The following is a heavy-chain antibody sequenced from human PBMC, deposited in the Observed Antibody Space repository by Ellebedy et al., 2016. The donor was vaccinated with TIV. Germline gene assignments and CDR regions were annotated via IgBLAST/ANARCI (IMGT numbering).Heavy chain of an antibody. CDR2: IYYSGST. CDR3: ARSGLPAAADVWFDP. V-gene: IGHV4-59*01. CDR1: GGSIRSYY. Sequence: SETLSLTCTVSGGSIRSYYWSWIRQPPGKGLEWIGYIYYSGSTNYNPSLKSRVTISVDTSKNQFSLKLSSGTAADTAVYYCARSGLPAAADVWFDPWGQGTLVTVSS. D-gene: IGHD2-2*01. J-gene: IGHJ5*02.